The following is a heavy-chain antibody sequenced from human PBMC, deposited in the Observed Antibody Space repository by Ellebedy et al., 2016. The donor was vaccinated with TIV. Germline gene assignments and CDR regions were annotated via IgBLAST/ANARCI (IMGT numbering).Heavy chain of an antibody. J-gene: IGHJ4*02. CDR2: ISSSGTNI. Sequence: GGSLRLSCAASEFSFRSYEMNWVRQAPGMGLQWVSYISSSGTNINYADSVKGRFTISRDNAENTLHLQMNSLRAEDTAVYYCVRDWRSGYNGGFDYWGQGTLVTVSS. V-gene: IGHV3-48*03. CDR1: EFSFRSYE. D-gene: IGHD5-24*01. CDR3: VRDWRSGYNGGFDY.